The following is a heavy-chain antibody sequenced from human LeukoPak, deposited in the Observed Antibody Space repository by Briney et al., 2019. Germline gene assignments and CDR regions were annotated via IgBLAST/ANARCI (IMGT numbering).Heavy chain of an antibody. Sequence: ASVKVSCKASGYTFTGYYMHWVRQAPGQGLEWMGWINPNSGGTNYAQKFQGRVTMTRDTSISTAYMELSRLRSDDTAVYYSARDTGAAMEYYYGMDVCGQGTTVNVS. J-gene: IGHJ6*02. V-gene: IGHV1-2*02. CDR3: ARDTGAAMEYYYGMDV. D-gene: IGHD2-2*01. CDR2: INPNSGGT. CDR1: GYTFTGYY.